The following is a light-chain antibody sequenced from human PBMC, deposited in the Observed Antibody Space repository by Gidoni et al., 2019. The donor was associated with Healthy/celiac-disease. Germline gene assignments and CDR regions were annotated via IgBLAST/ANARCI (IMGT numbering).Light chain of an antibody. CDR2: LEGSGSY. Sequence: QPVLNQSSSASASLGSSVQLTCTLSSGHSSYIIAWHQQPPGKAPRYLMKLEGSGSYNKGSGVPDRFSGSSSGADRYLTISNLQFEDEADYYCETWDSNTRVFGGGTKLTVL. J-gene: IGLJ3*02. CDR3: ETWDSNTRV. V-gene: IGLV4-60*02. CDR1: SGHSSYI.